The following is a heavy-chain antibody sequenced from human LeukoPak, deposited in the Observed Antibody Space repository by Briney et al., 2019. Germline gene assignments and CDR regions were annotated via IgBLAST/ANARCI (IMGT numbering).Heavy chain of an antibody. V-gene: IGHV4-34*01. Sequence: SETLSLTCAVYGGSFSDYYWSWIRQSPGKGLEWIGEMNQSGTTKYNPSLEGRVTTSVDTSKNQFSLNLTSMSAADTGVYFCAVRHSSSWYRYFVGWGQGTLVTVSS. CDR2: MNQSGTT. J-gene: IGHJ1*01. CDR1: GGSFSDYY. D-gene: IGHD6-13*01. CDR3: AVRHSSSWYRYFVG.